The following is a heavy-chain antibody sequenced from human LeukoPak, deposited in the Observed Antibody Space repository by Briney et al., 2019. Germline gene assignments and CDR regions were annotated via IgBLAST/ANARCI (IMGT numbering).Heavy chain of an antibody. Sequence: PGGSLRLSCPASGFTLSSYIMNWVRPAPGKGLEWVSSISSSSSYIYYPDSLKGRFTISRDNAKNSLYLHMNSLRAQDTAVYYCASRGALVRQYFDHWGQGTLVTVSS. V-gene: IGHV3-21*01. D-gene: IGHD3-10*01. CDR3: ASRGALVRQYFDH. CDR2: ISSSSSYI. CDR1: GFTLSSYI. J-gene: IGHJ4*02.